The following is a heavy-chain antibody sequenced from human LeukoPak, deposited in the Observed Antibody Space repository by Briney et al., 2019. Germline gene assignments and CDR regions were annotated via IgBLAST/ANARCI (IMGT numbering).Heavy chain of an antibody. V-gene: IGHV4-4*07. CDR2: FYTCGSP. Sequence: SETLSLTCTVSGDSISSYYWSWIRHPAGKGLEWIGRFYTCGSPTSNPSPKGRFPIPLATSKNQFSLKLSSVTAADTAVYYCARAGGESGYCSSTSCSHTDYWGQGTLVTVSS. CDR1: GDSISSYY. J-gene: IGHJ4*02. D-gene: IGHD2-2*01. CDR3: ARAGGESGYCSSTSCSHTDY.